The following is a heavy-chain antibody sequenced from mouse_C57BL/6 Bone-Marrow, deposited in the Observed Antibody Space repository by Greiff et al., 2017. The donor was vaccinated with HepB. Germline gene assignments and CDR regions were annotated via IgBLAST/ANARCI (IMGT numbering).Heavy chain of an antibody. CDR1: GFTFSDYY. J-gene: IGHJ1*03. D-gene: IGHD1-1*01. V-gene: IGHV5-16*01. Sequence: EVHLVESEGGLVQPGSSMKLSCTASGFTFSDYYMAWVRQVPEKGLEWVANINYDGSSTYYLDSLKSRFIISRDNAKNILYLQMSSLKSEDTATYYCARDVLRWYFDVWGTGTTVTVSS. CDR3: ARDVLRWYFDV. CDR2: INYDGSST.